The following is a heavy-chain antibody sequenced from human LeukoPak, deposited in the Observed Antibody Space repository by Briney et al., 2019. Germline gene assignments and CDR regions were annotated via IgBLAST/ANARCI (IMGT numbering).Heavy chain of an antibody. CDR1: GFTFSSYG. V-gene: IGHV3-30*02. CDR2: IQYDGSNK. J-gene: IGHJ4*02. CDR3: AKDSVDRYSSYNLGY. D-gene: IGHD6-13*01. Sequence: GGSLRLSCAASGFTFSSYGMHWVRQAPGKGLEWVAFIQYDGSNKYYADSVKGGFTISRDNSKDTLYLQMNSLRAEDTAVYYCAKDSVDRYSSYNLGYWGQGTLVTVSS.